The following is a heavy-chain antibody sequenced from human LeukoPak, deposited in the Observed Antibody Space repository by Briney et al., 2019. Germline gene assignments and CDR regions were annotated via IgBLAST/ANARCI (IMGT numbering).Heavy chain of an antibody. CDR3: ARDSADDSSGYYPFDY. CDR1: GFTFSSYS. CDR2: ISSSSSYI. V-gene: IGHV3-21*01. Sequence: GGSLRLSCAASGFTFSSYSMNWVRQAPGKGLEWVSSISSSSSYIYYADSVKGLFTISRDNAKNSLNLQMNSLRAEDTAIYYCARDSADDSSGYYPFDYWGQGTQVSVSS. D-gene: IGHD3-22*01. J-gene: IGHJ4*02.